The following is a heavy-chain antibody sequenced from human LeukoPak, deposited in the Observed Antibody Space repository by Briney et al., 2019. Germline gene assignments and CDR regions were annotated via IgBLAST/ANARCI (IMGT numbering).Heavy chain of an antibody. CDR2: IYWDDDK. CDR3: AHIGPDYYDSSGPWDY. D-gene: IGHD3-22*01. Sequence: SGPTLVKPTQTLTLTCTFSGFSLSTSGVGVGWIRQPPGKALEWLALIYWDDDKRYSPSLKSRLTITKDTSKNQVVLTMTNMDPVDTATYYCAHIGPDYYDSSGPWDYWGQGTLVTVSS. J-gene: IGHJ4*02. CDR1: GFSLSTSGVG. V-gene: IGHV2-5*02.